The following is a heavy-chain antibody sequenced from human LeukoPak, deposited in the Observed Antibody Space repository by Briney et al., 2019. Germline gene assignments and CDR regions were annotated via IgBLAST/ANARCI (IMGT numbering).Heavy chain of an antibody. Sequence: GGSLRLSWAASGFTFSSYGMHWVRQAPGKGLEWVVFIRYDGSNKYYADSVKGRFTISRDNSKNTLYLQMNSLRAEDTAVYYCAKGVDYGDQIDYWGQGTLVTVSS. CDR2: IRYDGSNK. V-gene: IGHV3-30*02. CDR3: AKGVDYGDQIDY. CDR1: GFTFSSYG. D-gene: IGHD4-17*01. J-gene: IGHJ4*02.